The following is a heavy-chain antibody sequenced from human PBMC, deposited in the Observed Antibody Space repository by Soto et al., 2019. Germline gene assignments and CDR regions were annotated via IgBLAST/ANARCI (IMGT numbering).Heavy chain of an antibody. Sequence: ASVKVSCKASGYTFTSYGISWVRQAPGQGLEWMGWISAYNGNTNYAQKLQGRVTMTTDTSTSTAYMELRSLRSDDTAVYYCARAYSSGFSTANGYTVFWGKGTTVKSPQ. D-gene: IGHD6-19*01. V-gene: IGHV1-18*01. J-gene: IGHJ6*04. CDR2: ISAYNGNT. CDR3: ARAYSSGFSTANGYTVF. CDR1: GYTFTSYG.